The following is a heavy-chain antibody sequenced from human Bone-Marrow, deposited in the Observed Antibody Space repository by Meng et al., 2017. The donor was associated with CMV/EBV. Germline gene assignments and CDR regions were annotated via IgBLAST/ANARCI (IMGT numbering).Heavy chain of an antibody. V-gene: IGHV4-39*07. J-gene: IGHJ5*02. CDR3: VRDPFVDDLGHFDP. Sequence: SETLSPTCTVSGGSISSSSYYWGWIRQPPGRGMEWIGSIYYSGSTYYNPPPKSRVTISVDTSMNQFSRKLSSVTAADTAVYYCVRDPFVDDLGHFDPCGQGTLVTVSS. CDR2: IYYSGST. D-gene: IGHD1-1*01. CDR1: GGSISSSSYY.